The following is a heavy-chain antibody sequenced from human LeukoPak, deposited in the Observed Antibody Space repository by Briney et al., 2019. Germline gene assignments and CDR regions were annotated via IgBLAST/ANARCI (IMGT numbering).Heavy chain of an antibody. CDR2: IKEDGGEK. Sequence: GGSPRLSCAASGFTFSSNWMSWVRQAPGKGLEWVSNIKEDGGEKNYVDSVKGRFIISRDNATNSLYLQMNSLRAEDTAVYYCARDFGYCSGGSCYTRMDVWGKGTTVTVSS. J-gene: IGHJ6*03. V-gene: IGHV3-7*01. CDR1: GFTFSSNW. CDR3: ARDFGYCSGGSCYTRMDV. D-gene: IGHD2-15*01.